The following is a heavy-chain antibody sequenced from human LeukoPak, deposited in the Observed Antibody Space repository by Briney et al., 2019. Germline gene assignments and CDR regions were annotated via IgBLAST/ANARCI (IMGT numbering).Heavy chain of an antibody. CDR3: ARVLVYSQSGGPFDY. Sequence: ASVKVSCKAPGGTFSSYAISWVRQAPGQGLEWMGGIIPIFGTANYAQKFQGRVTITADESTSTAYMELSSLRSEDTAVYYCARVLVYSQSGGPFDYWGQGTLVTVSS. CDR2: IIPIFGTA. D-gene: IGHD4-23*01. J-gene: IGHJ4*02. CDR1: GGTFSSYA. V-gene: IGHV1-69*13.